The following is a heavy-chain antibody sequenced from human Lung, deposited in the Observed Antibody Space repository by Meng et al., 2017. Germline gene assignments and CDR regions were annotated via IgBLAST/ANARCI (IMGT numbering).Heavy chain of an antibody. D-gene: IGHD4-11*01. Sequence: QVQLQPGGEGFLKPSGTLSLSCVVSVGSFSDYYWSWIRQPPGKGLEWIGEINHSGSTNYNPSLESRATISVDTSQNNLSLKLSSVTAADSAVYYCARGPTTMAHDFDYWGQGTLVTVSS. V-gene: IGHV4-34*01. CDR3: ARGPTTMAHDFDY. CDR2: INHSGST. J-gene: IGHJ4*02. CDR1: VGSFSDYY.